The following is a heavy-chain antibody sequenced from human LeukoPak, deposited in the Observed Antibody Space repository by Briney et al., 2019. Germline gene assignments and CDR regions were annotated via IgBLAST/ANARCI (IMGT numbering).Heavy chain of an antibody. V-gene: IGHV1-8*01. D-gene: IGHD2-2*01. CDR2: MNPNSGNT. CDR3: ARGRGCSSTSCRRNWFDP. CDR1: GYTFTSYD. J-gene: IGHJ5*02. Sequence: ASVKVSCKASGYTFTSYDINWVRQATGQGPEWMGWMNPNSGNTGYAQKFQGRVTMARNTSISTAYMELSSLRSEDTAVYYCARGRGCSSTSCRRNWFDPWGQGTLVTVSS.